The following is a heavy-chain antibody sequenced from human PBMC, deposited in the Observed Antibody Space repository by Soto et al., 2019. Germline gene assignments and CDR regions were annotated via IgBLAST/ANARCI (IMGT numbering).Heavy chain of an antibody. J-gene: IGHJ4*02. Sequence: GGSLRLSCAVSGFTFSSYVMSWVRQAPGRGLEWVSAIAGSGVNTYYADSVKGRFTISRDNSKNTLYLQMNSLRADDTAVYFCARTLVGATFFFDYWGQGMLVTVSS. CDR1: GFTFSSYV. V-gene: IGHV3-23*01. D-gene: IGHD1-26*01. CDR2: IAGSGVNT. CDR3: ARTLVGATFFFDY.